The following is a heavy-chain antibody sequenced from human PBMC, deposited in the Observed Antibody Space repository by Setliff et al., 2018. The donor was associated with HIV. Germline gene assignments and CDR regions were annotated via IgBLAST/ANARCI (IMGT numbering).Heavy chain of an antibody. V-gene: IGHV1-18*01. D-gene: IGHD1-26*01. CDR3: ARDSEWGSYIFWTFDI. J-gene: IGHJ3*02. Sequence: ASVKVSCKASGYPFTSYGISWVRQAPGQGLEWMGWISAYNGNTNYAQKLQGRVTMTTDTSTSTAYMELRSLRSDDTAVYYCARDSEWGSYIFWTFDIWGQGTMVTVSS. CDR2: ISAYNGNT. CDR1: GYPFTSYG.